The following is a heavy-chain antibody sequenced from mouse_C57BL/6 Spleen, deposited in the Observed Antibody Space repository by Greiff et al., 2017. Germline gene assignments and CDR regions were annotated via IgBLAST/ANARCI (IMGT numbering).Heavy chain of an antibody. CDR3: ARDFDYGSSYDY. D-gene: IGHD1-1*01. V-gene: IGHV5-17*01. CDR1: GFTFSDYG. Sequence: EVQLVESGGGLVKPGGSLKLSCAASGFTFSDYGMHWVRQAPEKGLEWVAYISSGSSTIYYADTVKGRFTISRDNAKNTLFLQMTSLRSEDTAMYYCARDFDYGSSYDYWGQGTTLSVSS. CDR2: ISSGSSTI. J-gene: IGHJ2*01.